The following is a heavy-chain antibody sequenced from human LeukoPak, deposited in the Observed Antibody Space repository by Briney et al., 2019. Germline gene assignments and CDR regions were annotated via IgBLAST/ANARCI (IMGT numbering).Heavy chain of an antibody. CDR1: GFTFSSYA. D-gene: IGHD3-9*01. J-gene: IGHJ4*02. Sequence: GGSLRLSCAASGFTFSSYAMSWVRQAPGKGLEWVSAISGSGGSTYYADSVKGRFTISRDNSKNTLYLQMNSLRAEGTAVHYCAKFEYYDILTGYYPPQIDYWGQGTLVTVSS. V-gene: IGHV3-23*01. CDR3: AKFEYYDILTGYYPPQIDY. CDR2: ISGSGGST.